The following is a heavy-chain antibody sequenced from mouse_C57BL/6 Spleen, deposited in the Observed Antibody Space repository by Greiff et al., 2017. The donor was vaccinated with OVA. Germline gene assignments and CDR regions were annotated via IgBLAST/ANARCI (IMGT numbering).Heavy chain of an antibody. CDR2: FHPYNDDT. CDR3: ATGYDYDGYYVDY. D-gene: IGHD2-4*01. Sequence: VQRVESGEGLVKPGASVKMSCKASGYTFTTYPIEWMKQNHGKSLEWIGNFHPYNDDTKYNEKFKGKATLTVEKSSSTVYLELSRLTSDDSAVYYCATGYDYDGYYVDYWGQGTTLTVSS. CDR1: GYTFTTYP. V-gene: IGHV1-47*01. J-gene: IGHJ2*01.